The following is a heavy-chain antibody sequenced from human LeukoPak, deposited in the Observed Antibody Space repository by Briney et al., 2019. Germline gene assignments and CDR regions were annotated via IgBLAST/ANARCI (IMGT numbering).Heavy chain of an antibody. CDR1: GFTFSSYA. CDR3: ARRSRDGWYFDY. Sequence: GGSLRLSCAASGFTFSSYAMSWVRQAPGKGLEWVSAISGSGGSTYYADSVKGRFTISRDNSKNTLFLQMNSLGAEDTAVYYCARRSRDGWYFDYWGQGTLVTVSS. V-gene: IGHV3-23*01. J-gene: IGHJ4*02. D-gene: IGHD5-24*01. CDR2: ISGSGGST.